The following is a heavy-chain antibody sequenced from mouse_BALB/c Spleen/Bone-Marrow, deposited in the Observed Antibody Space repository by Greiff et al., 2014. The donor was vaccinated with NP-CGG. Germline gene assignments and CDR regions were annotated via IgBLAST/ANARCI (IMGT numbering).Heavy chain of an antibody. CDR2: ISSGSSTI. V-gene: IGHV5-17*02. D-gene: IGHD3-3*01. CDR3: TRSGTLGSMDY. Sequence: EVKLVESGGGLVQPGRSRKLSCAASGFTFSSFGMHWVRQAPEKGLEWVAYISSGSSTIYYADTMKGRFTISRDNPKNTLFLQMASLRSEDTAMYYCTRSGTLGSMDYWGQGTSVTVSS. J-gene: IGHJ4*01. CDR1: GFTFSSFG.